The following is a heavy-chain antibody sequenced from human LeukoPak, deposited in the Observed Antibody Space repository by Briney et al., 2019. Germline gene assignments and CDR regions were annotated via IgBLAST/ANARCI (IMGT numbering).Heavy chain of an antibody. CDR2: ISSSGSTI. Sequence: GGSLRLSCAASGFTFSDYFMSWLRQAPGKGLEWVSYISSSGSTIYYADSVKGRFTISRDNAKNSLYLQMNSLRAEDTAVYYCARGSGGYYYYYMDVWGKGTTVTVSS. CDR1: GFTFSDYF. D-gene: IGHD6-19*01. CDR3: ARGSGGYYYYYMDV. V-gene: IGHV3-11*04. J-gene: IGHJ6*03.